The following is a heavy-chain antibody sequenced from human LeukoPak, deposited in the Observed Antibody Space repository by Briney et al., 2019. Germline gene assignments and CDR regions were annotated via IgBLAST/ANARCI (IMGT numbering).Heavy chain of an antibody. CDR3: AREGVATADY. V-gene: IGHV3-74*01. J-gene: IGHJ4*02. CDR1: GFTFSSYW. D-gene: IGHD3-3*01. Sequence: GGSLRLSCAASGFTFSSYWMRWVRQAPGKGLVWVSYINSDGSSTTYADSVKGRFTISRDNARSTLYLRMSSLRADDTAVYYCAREGVATADYWGQGTLVTVSS. CDR2: INSDGSST.